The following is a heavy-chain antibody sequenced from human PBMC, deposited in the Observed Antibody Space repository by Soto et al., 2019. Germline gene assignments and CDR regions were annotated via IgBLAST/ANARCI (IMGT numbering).Heavy chain of an antibody. J-gene: IGHJ1*01. Sequence: QVQLVESGGGLVKPGGSLRLSCAASGFAFNDYYMSWIRQAPGKGLEWISYISGTANTIYYADSVKGRFTISRDNAKNSLYLKITGLGAEDTAVYYWAGEGIRFQNWGQGTLVTVSS. CDR2: ISGTANTI. D-gene: IGHD3-10*01. V-gene: IGHV3-11*01. CDR1: GFAFNDYY. CDR3: AGEGIRFQN.